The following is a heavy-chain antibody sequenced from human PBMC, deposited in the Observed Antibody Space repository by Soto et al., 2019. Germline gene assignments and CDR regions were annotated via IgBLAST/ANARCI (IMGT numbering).Heavy chain of an antibody. Sequence: EVELVESGGGLVQPGGSLRLSCSASGFTFNKFWMHWVRQAPGKGLIWVARINGDGTNIDYADSVKGRFTISRDNAKNTLYLQVNSLRGEDTAVYYCARNLRYCSGGDCYDDFDYWGQGTLVTVSS. V-gene: IGHV3-74*01. CDR1: GFTFNKFW. J-gene: IGHJ4*02. D-gene: IGHD2-15*01. CDR3: ARNLRYCSGGDCYDDFDY. CDR2: INGDGTNI.